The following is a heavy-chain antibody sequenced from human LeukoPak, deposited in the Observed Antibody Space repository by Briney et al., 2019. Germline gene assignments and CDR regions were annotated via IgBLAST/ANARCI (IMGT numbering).Heavy chain of an antibody. CDR1: GYTFISYY. CDR3: TTEDQFCSSSSCADY. V-gene: IGHV1-2*02. D-gene: IGHD2-2*01. Sequence: ASVKVSCKASGYTFISYYMNWVRQAPGQGLEWMGYISPHNGSTHYAQKFQDRVTMTRDTSISTVYMELSSLRSDDTAVYYCTTEDQFCSSSSCADYWGQGTLVTVYS. CDR2: ISPHNGST. J-gene: IGHJ4*02.